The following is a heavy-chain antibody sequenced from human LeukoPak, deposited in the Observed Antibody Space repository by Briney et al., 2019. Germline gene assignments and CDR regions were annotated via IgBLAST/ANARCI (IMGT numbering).Heavy chain of an antibody. CDR3: AREDLTTHFDY. D-gene: IGHD4/OR15-4a*01. J-gene: IGHJ4*02. Sequence: PSETLSLTCTVSGGSISSYYWSWIRQPPGKGLEWIGYIYYSGSTNYNPSLKSRVTISVDTSKNQFSLKLRSVTAADTAVYYCAREDLTTHFDYWGQGTLVTVSS. V-gene: IGHV4-59*01. CDR1: GGSISSYY. CDR2: IYYSGST.